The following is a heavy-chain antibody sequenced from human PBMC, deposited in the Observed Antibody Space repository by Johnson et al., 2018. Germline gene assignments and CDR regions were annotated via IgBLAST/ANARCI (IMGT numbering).Heavy chain of an antibody. Sequence: VQLGESGGGLVKPGGSLRLSCAASGFTFSNAWMSWVRQAPGKGLEWVGRIKSKTDGGTRDYAEPVKGRFTISRDESKNTLYLQLNSLKTEATAVYYCTTGRRGAFDIWGQGTMVTVSS. CDR1: GFTFSNAW. J-gene: IGHJ3*02. V-gene: IGHV3-15*01. D-gene: IGHD1-1*01. CDR3: TTGRRGAFDI. CDR2: IKSKTDGGTR.